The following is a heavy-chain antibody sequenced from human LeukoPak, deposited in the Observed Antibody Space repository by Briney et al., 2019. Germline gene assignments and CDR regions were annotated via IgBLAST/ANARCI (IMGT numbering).Heavy chain of an antibody. CDR3: AKGYYYDSSGYLGGSYFDY. D-gene: IGHD3-22*01. V-gene: IGHV3-23*01. J-gene: IGHJ4*02. CDR1: GSTFSSYG. CDR2: ISGSGGST. Sequence: PGGSLRLSCAASGSTFSSYGMSWVRQAPGKGLEWVSAISGSGGSTYYADSVKGRFTISRDNSKNTLYLQMNSLRAEDTAVYYCAKGYYYDSSGYLGGSYFDYWGQGTLVTVSS.